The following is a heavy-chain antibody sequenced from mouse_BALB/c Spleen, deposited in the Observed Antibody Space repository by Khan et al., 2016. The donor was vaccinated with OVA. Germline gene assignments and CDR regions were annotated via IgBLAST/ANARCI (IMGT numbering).Heavy chain of an antibody. CDR1: GYTFTNYW. CDR2: IYPSDSYT. D-gene: IGHD2-3*01. J-gene: IGHJ3*01. Sequence: QVRLQQSGTELVRPGASVKLSCKASGYTFTNYWINWVKQRPGQGLEWIGNIYPSDSYTNYNQKFKDKATLTVDKSSSTASMQLNSPTSEDSAVYYCTREGVDGSSFDYWGQGTLVTVSA. V-gene: IGHV1-69*02. CDR3: TREGVDGSSFDY.